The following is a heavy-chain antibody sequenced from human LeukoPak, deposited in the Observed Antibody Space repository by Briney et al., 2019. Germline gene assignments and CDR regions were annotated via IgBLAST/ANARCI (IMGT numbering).Heavy chain of an antibody. Sequence: ASVKVSCKASGGTFSSYAISWVRQAPGQGLEWMGRIIPIFGTANYAQKFQGRVTITTDESTSTAYMELSSLRSEDKAVYYCATPGAYYDILTGLRDDAFDIWGQGTMVTVSS. J-gene: IGHJ3*02. CDR3: ATPGAYYDILTGLRDDAFDI. D-gene: IGHD3-9*01. V-gene: IGHV1-69*05. CDR1: GGTFSSYA. CDR2: IIPIFGTA.